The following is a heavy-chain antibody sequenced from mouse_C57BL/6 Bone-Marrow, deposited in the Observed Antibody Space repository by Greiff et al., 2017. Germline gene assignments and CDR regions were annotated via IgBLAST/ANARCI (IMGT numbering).Heavy chain of an antibody. CDR3: RGYAY. V-gene: IGHV14-1*01. CDR1: GFYIKDYY. Sequence: VQLQQSGAELVRPGASVSLSCTASGFYIKDYYMHWVKQRPEQGLEWIGRIDPEDGDTEYAPKFQGKATMTADTSSNTACLQLSSLTSEDTTVYYCRGYAYSGQGTLVTVSA. CDR2: IDPEDGDT. J-gene: IGHJ3*01.